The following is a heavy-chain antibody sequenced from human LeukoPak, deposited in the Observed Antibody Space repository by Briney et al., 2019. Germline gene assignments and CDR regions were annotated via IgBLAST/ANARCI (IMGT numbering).Heavy chain of an antibody. J-gene: IGHJ4*02. CDR3: AKRGSRSSTWYYFDF. CDR2: INSGGTT. D-gene: IGHD6-13*01. Sequence: GGSLRLSCAASGFTFSSYAITWVRQAPGKGLEWVSSINSGGTTYFSDSVKGRFTISRDNSKNTAYLQMNSLRVEDTAAYYCAKRGSRSSTWYYFDFWGQGNLVTVSS. V-gene: IGHV3-23*01. CDR1: GFTFSSYA.